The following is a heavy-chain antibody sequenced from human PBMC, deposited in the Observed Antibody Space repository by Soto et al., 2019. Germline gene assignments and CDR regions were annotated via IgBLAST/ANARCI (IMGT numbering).Heavy chain of an antibody. V-gene: IGHV4-31*03. Sequence: SETLSLTCTVSGGSISSGGYYWSWIRQHPGKGLEWIGYIYYSGSTYYNPSLKSRVTISVDTSKNQFSLKLSSVTAADTAVYYCARDLESDSSSWTNYGMAVWGQGTTVTVSS. CDR1: GGSISSGGYY. CDR2: IYYSGST. CDR3: ARDLESDSSSWTNYGMAV. D-gene: IGHD6-13*01. J-gene: IGHJ6*02.